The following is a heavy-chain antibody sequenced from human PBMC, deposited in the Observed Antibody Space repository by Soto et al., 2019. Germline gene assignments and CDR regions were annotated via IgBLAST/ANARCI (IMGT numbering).Heavy chain of an antibody. Sequence: PSETLSLTCTVSGGSISSSSYYWGWIRQPPGKGLEWIGSIYYSGSTYYSPSLKSRVTISVDTSKNQFSLKLSSVTAADTAVYYCARRPYYYYYGMDVWGQGTTVTVSS. V-gene: IGHV4-39*01. CDR3: ARRPYYYYYGMDV. CDR1: GGSISSSSYY. J-gene: IGHJ6*02. CDR2: IYYSGST.